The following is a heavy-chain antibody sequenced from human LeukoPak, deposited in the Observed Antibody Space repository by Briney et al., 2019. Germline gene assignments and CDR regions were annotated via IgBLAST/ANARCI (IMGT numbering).Heavy chain of an antibody. V-gene: IGHV4-34*01. CDR3: ARDPVIGGWTQHFDY. CDR1: GGSFSGYY. D-gene: IGHD6-19*01. J-gene: IGHJ4*02. CDR2: INHSGST. Sequence: SETLSLTCAVYGGSFSGYYWSWIRQPPGKGLEWIGEINHSGSTNYNPSLKSRVTISVDTSKNQFSLKLNSVTAADTAVYYCARDPVIGGWTQHFDYWGQGTLVTVSS.